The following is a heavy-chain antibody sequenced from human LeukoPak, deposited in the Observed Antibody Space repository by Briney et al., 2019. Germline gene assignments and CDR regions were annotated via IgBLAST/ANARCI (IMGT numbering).Heavy chain of an antibody. CDR1: GFTFSSYE. CDR2: ISSSGSTI. V-gene: IGHV3-48*03. Sequence: GGCLRLSCAASGFTFSSYEMNWVRQAPGKGLEWVSYISSSGSTIYYADSVKGRFTISRDTAKNSMYLQMNSLRAEDTAVYYCARDLNRAPAAIYDYWGQGTLVTASS. J-gene: IGHJ4*02. D-gene: IGHD2-2*02. CDR3: ARDLNRAPAAIYDY.